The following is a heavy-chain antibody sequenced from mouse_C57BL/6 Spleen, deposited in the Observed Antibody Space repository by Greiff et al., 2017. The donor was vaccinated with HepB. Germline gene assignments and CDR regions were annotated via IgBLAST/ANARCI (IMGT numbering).Heavy chain of an antibody. V-gene: IGHV1-80*01. CDR1: GYAFSSYW. Sequence: QVQLQQSGAELVKPGASVKISCKASGYAFSSYWMNWVKQRPGKGLEWIGQIYPGDGDTNYNGKFKGKATLTADKSSSTAYMQLSSLTSEDSAVYFCARGGNYGSSPCWYFDVWGTGTTVTVSS. CDR3: ARGGNYGSSPCWYFDV. D-gene: IGHD1-1*01. CDR2: IYPGDGDT. J-gene: IGHJ1*03.